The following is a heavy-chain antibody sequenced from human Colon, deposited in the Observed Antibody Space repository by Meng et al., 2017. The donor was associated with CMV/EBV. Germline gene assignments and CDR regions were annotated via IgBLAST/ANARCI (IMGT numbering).Heavy chain of an antibody. CDR2: ISATGGST. CDR1: GFIFSIYG. J-gene: IGHJ4*02. V-gene: IGHV3-23*01. D-gene: IGHD3-3*01. CDR3: AKLSDFWSGYYDY. Sequence: CAASGFIFSIYGMAWVRQAPGKGLEWVSAISATGGSTYYADSVKGRFTVSRDNSKNTLYLQLNSLRAEDTAVYYCAKLSDFWSGYYDYWGQGTLVTVSS.